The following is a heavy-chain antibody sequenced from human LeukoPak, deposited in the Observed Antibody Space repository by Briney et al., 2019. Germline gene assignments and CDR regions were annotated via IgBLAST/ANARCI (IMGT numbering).Heavy chain of an antibody. J-gene: IGHJ6*02. V-gene: IGHV1-18*01. Sequence: GASVKVSCKASGYTFTSYGISRVRQAPGQGLEWMGWISAYNGNTNYAQKLQGRVTMTTDTSTSTAYMELRSLRSDDTAVYYCARAEPGSSRDYYYYYGMDVWGQGTTVTVSS. CDR1: GYTFTSYG. CDR3: ARAEPGSSRDYYYYYGMDV. CDR2: ISAYNGNT. D-gene: IGHD6-13*01.